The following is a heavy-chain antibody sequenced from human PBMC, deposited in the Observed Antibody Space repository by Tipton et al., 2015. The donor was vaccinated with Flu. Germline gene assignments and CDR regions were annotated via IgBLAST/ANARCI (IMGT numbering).Heavy chain of an antibody. Sequence: SLRLSCVASGFTFSSYAMHWVRQAPGKGLEWVAVISYDGSNKYYADSVKGRFTISRDNSKNTLYLQMNSLRAEDTAVYYCARDHYYDSSGYAYYFDYWGQGTLVTVSS. V-gene: IGHV3-30*04. CDR2: ISYDGSNK. CDR3: ARDHYYDSSGYAYYFDY. J-gene: IGHJ4*02. D-gene: IGHD3-22*01. CDR1: GFTFSSYA.